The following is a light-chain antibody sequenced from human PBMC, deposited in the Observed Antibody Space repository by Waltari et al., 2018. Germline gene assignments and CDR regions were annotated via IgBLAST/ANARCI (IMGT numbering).Light chain of an antibody. J-gene: IGLJ2*01. CDR1: GRAVGASNF. V-gene: IGLV2-14*01. CDR2: EVS. CDR3: SSYTTITTVI. Sequence: QSALTQPASVSGSPGQSITIPCTGTGRAVGASNFVPWYQHHPGKAPKLMIYEVSNRPSGVSNRFSGSKSDNTASLTISGLQSEDEADYYCSSYTTITTVIFGGGTKLTVL.